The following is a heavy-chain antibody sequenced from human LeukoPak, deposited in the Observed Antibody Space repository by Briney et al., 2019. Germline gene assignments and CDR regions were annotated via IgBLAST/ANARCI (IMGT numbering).Heavy chain of an antibody. V-gene: IGHV1-8*01. CDR1: GYTFTSYD. Sequence: ASVKVSCKASGYTFTSYDINWVRQATAQGLEWMGWMNTNSGNKGYAQKFQGRVIMTRNTSISTAYMELSRLRFEDTAVYYCARGRAARRAYYYYYMDVWGKRTTVTVSS. CDR3: ARGRAARRAYYYYYMDV. D-gene: IGHD6-6*01. CDR2: MNTNSGNK. J-gene: IGHJ6*03.